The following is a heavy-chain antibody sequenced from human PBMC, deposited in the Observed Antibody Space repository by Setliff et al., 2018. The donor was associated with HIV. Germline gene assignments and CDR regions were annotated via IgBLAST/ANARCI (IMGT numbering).Heavy chain of an antibody. Sequence: GGSLRLSCAASGFTFSRYSMNWVRQAPGKGLEWVSSMSSRSPYIYYADSVKGRFTISRDNAKNALYLQMNSLSAEDTAVYFCVRPPPNSEYWGRGTLVTVSS. CDR1: GFTFSRYS. CDR3: VRPPPNSEY. J-gene: IGHJ4*02. V-gene: IGHV3-21*06. CDR2: MSSRSPYI.